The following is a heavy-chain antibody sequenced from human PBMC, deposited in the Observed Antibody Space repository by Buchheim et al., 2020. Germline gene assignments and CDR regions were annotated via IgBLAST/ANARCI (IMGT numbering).Heavy chain of an antibody. CDR1: GFSLSTSGMC. Sequence: QVPLRESGPALVKPTQTLTLTCTFSGFSLSTSGMCVSWIRQPPGKALEWLALIDWDDDKYYSTSLTTRLTISQDPSKNHVVLTMTNMDPVDTATYYCARNLVGATTVGGFDYWGQGTL. J-gene: IGHJ4*02. CDR3: ARNLVGATTVGGFDY. V-gene: IGHV2-70*01. CDR2: IDWDDDK. D-gene: IGHD1-26*01.